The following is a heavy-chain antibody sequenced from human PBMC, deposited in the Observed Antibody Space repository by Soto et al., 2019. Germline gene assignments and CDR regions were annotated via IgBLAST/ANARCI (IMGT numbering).Heavy chain of an antibody. D-gene: IGHD5-18*01. V-gene: IGHV3-15*01. J-gene: IGHJ4*02. Sequence: XGSLRLSCAASGFTLANAWLSWVLHAPGKGLEWVGRIKSLTDGGTPTYAAPVKGRFTISRDDSKDTVYLQMNSLKTEDTAVYYCTTGRYTFGLDSWGQGTLVTVSS. CDR3: TTGRYTFGLDS. CDR2: IKSLTDGGTP. CDR1: GFTLANAW.